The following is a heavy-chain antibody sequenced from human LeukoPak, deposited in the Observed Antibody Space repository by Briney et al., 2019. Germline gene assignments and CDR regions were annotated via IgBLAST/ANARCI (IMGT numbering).Heavy chain of an antibody. CDR2: ISGSGGST. CDR3: ATLSDYVWGSYRFFDY. CDR1: GFTFSSYA. V-gene: IGHV3-23*01. J-gene: IGHJ4*02. D-gene: IGHD3-16*02. Sequence: SGGSLRLSCAASGFTFSSYAMSWVRQAPGKGLEWVSAISGSGGSTYYADSVKGRFTISRDNSKNTLYLQMNSLRAEDTAVYYRATLSDYVWGSYRFFDYWGQGTLVTVSS.